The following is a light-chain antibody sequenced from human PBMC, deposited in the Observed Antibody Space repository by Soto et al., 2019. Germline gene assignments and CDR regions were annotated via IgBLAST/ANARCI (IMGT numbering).Light chain of an antibody. CDR1: QSVGRN. CDR2: DAS. CDR3: QQNNHWPPGT. Sequence: EVVMTQSPATLRVSPGGRATLSCRASQSVGRNLAWYQQRPGQPPRLLIYDASTRDTGIPARFSGSGSGTEFTLTISSLQSEDFAVYDCQQNNHWPPGTFDQGTRLE. V-gene: IGKV3D-15*01. J-gene: IGKJ5*01.